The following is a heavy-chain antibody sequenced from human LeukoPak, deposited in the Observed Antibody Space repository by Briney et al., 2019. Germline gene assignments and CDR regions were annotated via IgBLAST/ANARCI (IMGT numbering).Heavy chain of an antibody. CDR3: AIRRGYSYGYLDY. J-gene: IGHJ4*02. CDR2: INPNSGGT. D-gene: IGHD5-18*01. V-gene: IGHV1-2*02. CDR1: GYTFTGYY. Sequence: GASVKVSCKASGYTFTGYYMHWVRQAPAQGLAWMGWINPNSGGTNYAQKFQGRVTMTRDTSISTAYMELSRLRSDDTVVYYCAIRRGYSYGYLDYWGQGTLVTVSS.